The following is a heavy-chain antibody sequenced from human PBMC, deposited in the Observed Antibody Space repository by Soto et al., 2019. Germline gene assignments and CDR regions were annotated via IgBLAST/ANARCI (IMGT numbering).Heavy chain of an antibody. J-gene: IGHJ4*02. V-gene: IGHV3-23*01. Sequence: EVQLLESGGGFVRPGESLRLSCAASGFTFSSYALSWVRQAPGKGLEWVSGISGSGSRTYHADSVKGRFTIARDNSKNTLYLQMNSLRAEDTALYYCAKMNDFWSGSPTCYFDYWGQGTLVTVSS. CDR1: GFTFSSYA. D-gene: IGHD3-3*01. CDR3: AKMNDFWSGSPTCYFDY. CDR2: ISGSGSRT.